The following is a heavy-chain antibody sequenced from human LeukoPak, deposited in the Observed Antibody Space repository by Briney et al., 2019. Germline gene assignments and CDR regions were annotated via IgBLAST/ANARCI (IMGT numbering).Heavy chain of an antibody. J-gene: IGHJ3*02. V-gene: IGHV4-4*07. D-gene: IGHD6-19*01. CDR2: IHGSGST. Sequence: SETLSLTCTVSRGSVSSYPWNWIRQPAGKGLEYIGRIHGSGSTNYNPSLMGRVTMSVDSSKNQISLRLTSVTAADTAVYFCAREAGWNFNAFEIWGQGTMVTV. CDR1: RGSVSSYP. CDR3: AREAGWNFNAFEI.